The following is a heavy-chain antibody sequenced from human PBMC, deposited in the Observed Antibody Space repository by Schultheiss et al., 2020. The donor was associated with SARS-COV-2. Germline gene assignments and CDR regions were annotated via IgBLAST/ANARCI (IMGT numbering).Heavy chain of an antibody. CDR2: ISSSSSTI. Sequence: GGSLRLSCAASGFTFSDYYMSWIRQAPGKGLEWVSYISSSSSTIYYADSVKGRFTISRDNAKNSLYLQMNSLRAEDTAVYYCARDPLALRRLRPAGLDYWGQGTLVTVSS. CDR1: GFTFSDYY. V-gene: IGHV3-11*04. CDR3: ARDPLALRRLRPAGLDY. D-gene: IGHD5-12*01. J-gene: IGHJ4*02.